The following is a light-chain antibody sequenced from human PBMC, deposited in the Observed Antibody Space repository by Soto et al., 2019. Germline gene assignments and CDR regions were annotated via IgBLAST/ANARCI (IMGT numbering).Light chain of an antibody. CDR2: WAS. CDR3: QQYYSTPYT. J-gene: IGKJ2*01. CDR1: QSILYSSNNKNY. V-gene: IGKV4-1*01. Sequence: DIVMTQSTDPLAVSLGERATINCKSSQSILYSSNNKNYLAWYQQKPGQPPKLLIYWASTRESGVPDRFSGSGSGTDFTLTISSLQAEDVAVYYCQQYYSTPYTFGQGTKVDIK.